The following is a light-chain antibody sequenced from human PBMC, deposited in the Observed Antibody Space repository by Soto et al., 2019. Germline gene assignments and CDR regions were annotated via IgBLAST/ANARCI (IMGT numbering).Light chain of an antibody. CDR3: HQYQTWPRT. J-gene: IGKJ1*01. CDR2: GAS. CDR1: QTISNN. Sequence: EIVMTQSPGTLSVSPGERATLSCRASQTISNNLAWYQQKPGQSPRLLVYGASTRATGFPARFSGSGSGTEFTLTISSLQSEDVAIYYCHQYQTWPRTFGQGTKVEIK. V-gene: IGKV3-15*01.